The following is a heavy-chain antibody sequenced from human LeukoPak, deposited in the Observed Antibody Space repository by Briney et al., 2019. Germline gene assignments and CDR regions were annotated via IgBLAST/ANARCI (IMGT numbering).Heavy chain of an antibody. V-gene: IGHV4-39*07. D-gene: IGHD3-10*01. J-gene: IGHJ4*02. CDR2: IYYSGST. Sequence: SETLSLTCTVSGGSISSSTYYWGWIRQPPGKGLEWIGSIYYSGSTYYSPSLKSRVTMSLDTSKNQFSLKLTSVTAADTAVYYCARLYYYSSGEIDYWGQGTLVTVSS. CDR3: ARLYYYSSGEIDY. CDR1: GGSISSSTYY.